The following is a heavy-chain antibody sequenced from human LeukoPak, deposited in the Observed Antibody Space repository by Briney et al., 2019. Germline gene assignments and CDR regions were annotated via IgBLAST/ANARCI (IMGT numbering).Heavy chain of an antibody. Sequence: SVKVSCKASGYTFTGYYMHWVRQAPGQGLEWMGGIIPIFGTANYAQKFQGRVTITADKSTSTAYMELSSLRSEDTAVYYCASSNYYGDYPYYYYYMDVWGKGTTVTVSS. D-gene: IGHD4-17*01. CDR3: ASSNYYGDYPYYYYYMDV. V-gene: IGHV1-69*06. J-gene: IGHJ6*03. CDR1: GYTFTGYY. CDR2: IIPIFGTA.